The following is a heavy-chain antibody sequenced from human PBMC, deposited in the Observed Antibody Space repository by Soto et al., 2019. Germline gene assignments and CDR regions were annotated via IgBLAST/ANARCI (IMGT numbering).Heavy chain of an antibody. J-gene: IGHJ4*02. D-gene: IGHD1-26*01. V-gene: IGHV1-8*01. CDR1: GYTFTSYD. CDR2: MNPNSGNT. Sequence: QVQLVQSGAEVKKPGASVKVSCKASGYTFTSYDINWVRQATGQGLEWMGWMNPNSGNTGYAQKFQGRVTMTRNTSISTAYLELSSMRSEDTAVYYCARHLSYHTGGYYFDYWGQGTLVTVSS. CDR3: ARHLSYHTGGYYFDY.